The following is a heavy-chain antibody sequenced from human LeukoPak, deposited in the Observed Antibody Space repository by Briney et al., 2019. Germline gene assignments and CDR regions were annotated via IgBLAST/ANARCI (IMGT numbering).Heavy chain of an antibody. D-gene: IGHD3-22*01. CDR2: ISSSGSTI. CDR3: ARADIYYYDSSGYSPCFDY. Sequence: PGGSLRLSCAASGFTFSSYEMNWVRQAPGKGLEWVSYISSSGSTIYYADSVKGRFTISRDNAKNSLYLQMNSLRAEDTAVYYCARADIYYYDSSGYSPCFDYWGQGTLVTVSS. CDR1: GFTFSSYE. V-gene: IGHV3-48*03. J-gene: IGHJ4*02.